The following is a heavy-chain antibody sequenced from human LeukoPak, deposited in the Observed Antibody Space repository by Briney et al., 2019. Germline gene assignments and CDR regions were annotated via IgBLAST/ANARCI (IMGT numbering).Heavy chain of an antibody. D-gene: IGHD4-23*01. J-gene: IGHJ4*02. V-gene: IGHV4-4*09. CDR2: IYTSGNT. CDR3: ARAYNGGNAIDY. CDR1: GGSISSYY. Sequence: SETLSLTCTVSGGSISSYYWSWIRQPPGKGLEWIGYIYTSGNTNYNPSLKSRVTISVDTSKNQFSLKLSSVTAADTAVYYCARAYNGGNAIDYWGQGTLVTVSS.